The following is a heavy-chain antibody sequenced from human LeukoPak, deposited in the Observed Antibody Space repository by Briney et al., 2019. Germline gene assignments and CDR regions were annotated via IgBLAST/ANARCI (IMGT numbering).Heavy chain of an antibody. D-gene: IGHD4-17*01. CDR3: ARTGSTVTMLYPFDH. CDR2: IYYSGST. CDR1: GGSIRSYY. J-gene: IGHJ4*02. Sequence: PSETLSLTCTVSGGSIRSYYWSWIRQPPGXGLEWIGYIYYSGSTNYNPSLKSRVSISVDTSKNQFSLKLSSVTAADTAVYYCARTGSTVTMLYPFDHWGQGTLVTVSS. V-gene: IGHV4-59*01.